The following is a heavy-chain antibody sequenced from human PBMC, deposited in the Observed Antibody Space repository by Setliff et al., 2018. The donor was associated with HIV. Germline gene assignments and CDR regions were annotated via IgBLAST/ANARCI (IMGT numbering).Heavy chain of an antibody. CDR3: AREPHELRYFDWLLYPAYYYYGMDV. CDR2: IRYDGSEK. D-gene: IGHD3-9*01. Sequence: GGSLRLSCAASGFTFDDYAMHWVRQAPGKGLEWVAFIRYDGSEKYYVGSVKGRFTISRDNAKNSLYLQMNSLRAEDTAVYYCAREPHELRYFDWLLYPAYYYYGMDVWGQGTTVTVSS. J-gene: IGHJ6*02. V-gene: IGHV3-30*02. CDR1: GFTFDDYA.